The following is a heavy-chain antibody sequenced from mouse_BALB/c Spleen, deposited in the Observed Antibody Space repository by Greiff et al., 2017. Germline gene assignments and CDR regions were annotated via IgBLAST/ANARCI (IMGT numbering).Heavy chain of an antibody. CDR3: ARQGDYGNFAWFAY. J-gene: IGHJ3*01. CDR2: ISDGGSYT. Sequence: EVKVVESGGGLVKPGGSLKLSCAASGFTFSDYYMYWVRQTPEKRLEWVATISDGGSYTYYPDSVKGRFTISRDNAKNNLYLQMSSLKSEDTAMYYCARQGDYGNFAWFAYWGQGTLVTVSA. CDR1: GFTFSDYY. V-gene: IGHV5-4*02. D-gene: IGHD2-1*01.